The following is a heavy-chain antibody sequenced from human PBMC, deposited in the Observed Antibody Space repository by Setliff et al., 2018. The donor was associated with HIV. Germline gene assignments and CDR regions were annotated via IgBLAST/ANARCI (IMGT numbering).Heavy chain of an antibody. CDR3: ARVPRTGPLDY. CDR2: IGPYNGNT. Sequence: ASVKVSCKTSGYMFIAYGMSWVRRAPGQGLEWMGWIGPYNGNTNYAEKFQGRVTMTTDTSTSTAYMDLRSLRADDTALYYCARVPRTGPLDYWGQGTLVTVS. CDR1: GYMFIAYG. V-gene: IGHV1-18*01. J-gene: IGHJ4*02.